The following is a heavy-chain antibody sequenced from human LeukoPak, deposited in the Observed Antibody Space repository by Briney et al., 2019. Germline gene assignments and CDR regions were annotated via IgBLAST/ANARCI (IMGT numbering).Heavy chain of an antibody. CDR3: ARDHVGGYSGYDPYYFDY. J-gene: IGHJ4*02. CDR2: ISSSSSYI. Sequence: PGGSLRLSCAASGFTFSSYSMNWVRQAPGKGLEWVSSISSSSSYIYYADSVKGRFTISRDNAKNSLFLQMNSLRAEDTAVYYCARDHVGGYSGYDPYYFDYWGQGTLVTVSS. CDR1: GFTFSSYS. D-gene: IGHD5-12*01. V-gene: IGHV3-21*01.